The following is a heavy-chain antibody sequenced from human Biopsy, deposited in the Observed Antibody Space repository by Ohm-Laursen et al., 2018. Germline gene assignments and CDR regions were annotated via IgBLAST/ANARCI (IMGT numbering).Heavy chain of an antibody. CDR3: AKDVRVKVQLDGMDV. J-gene: IGHJ6*02. CDR2: ISWHSGSR. CDR1: GFTFADYA. Sequence: SLRLSCAAFGFTFADYAMHWVRQAPGKGLEWVSGISWHSGSRGYADSVKGRFTISRDNAKKLLYLQMNSLRAEDTALHYCAKDVRVKVQLDGMDVWGQGTTVTVSS. D-gene: IGHD1-1*01. V-gene: IGHV3-9*01.